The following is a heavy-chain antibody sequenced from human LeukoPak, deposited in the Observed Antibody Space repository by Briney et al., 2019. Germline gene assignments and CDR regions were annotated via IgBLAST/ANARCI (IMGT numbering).Heavy chain of an antibody. CDR1: GFTFRNHW. CDR3: ARDAAGLDY. J-gene: IGHJ4*02. CDR2: IKGDGTTT. D-gene: IGHD1-14*01. Sequence: PGGSLRLSCAASGFTFRNHWMQWLRQAPGRGLVWVSRIKGDGTTTVYADSVKGRFTISRDNAKNTVYLQVNSLKDEDTGVYYCARDAAGLDYWGQGTLVAVSS. V-gene: IGHV3-74*01.